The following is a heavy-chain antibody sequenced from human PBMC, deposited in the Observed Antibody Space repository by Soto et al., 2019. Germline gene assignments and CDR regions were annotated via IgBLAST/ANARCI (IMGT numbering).Heavy chain of an antibody. J-gene: IGHJ6*02. CDR2: MNPNSGNT. Sequence: QVQLVQSGAEVKKPGASVKVSCKASGYTFTSYDLNWVRQATGQGLEWMGWMNPNSGNTGYAQKFQCRVTMTRNTSTSTAYMELSSLTAADTAVSYCASIAPAGLVHYYYGMDVWGQGTTVTVSS. CDR3: ASIAPAGLVHYYYGMDV. D-gene: IGHD6-13*01. CDR1: GYTFTSYD. V-gene: IGHV1-8*01.